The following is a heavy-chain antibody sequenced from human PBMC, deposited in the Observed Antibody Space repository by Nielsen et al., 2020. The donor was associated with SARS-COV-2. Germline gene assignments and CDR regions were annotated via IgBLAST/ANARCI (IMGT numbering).Heavy chain of an antibody. CDR3: ARDSRECSSTSCYYNYYYYMDV. J-gene: IGHJ6*03. V-gene: IGHV3-21*04. Sequence: VRQAPGKGLEWVSCISGSSSYIYYADSVKGRFTISRDNSKNTLYLQMNSLRAEDTAVYYCARDSRECSSTSCYYNYYYYMDVWGKGTTVTVSS. D-gene: IGHD2-2*01. CDR2: ISGSSSYI.